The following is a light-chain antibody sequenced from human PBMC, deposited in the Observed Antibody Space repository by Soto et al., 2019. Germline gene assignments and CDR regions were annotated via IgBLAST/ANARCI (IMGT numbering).Light chain of an antibody. CDR3: SSYTTSITRQIV. J-gene: IGLJ1*01. Sequence: QSALTQPASVSGSPGQSITISCTGTSGDVGGYNYVSWYQHHPGKAPKLIIYDVSNRPSGVSIRFSGSKSDNTASLTISGLQPEDEADYHCSSYTTSITRQIVFGTGTKVTVL. CDR2: DVS. CDR1: SGDVGGYNY. V-gene: IGLV2-14*03.